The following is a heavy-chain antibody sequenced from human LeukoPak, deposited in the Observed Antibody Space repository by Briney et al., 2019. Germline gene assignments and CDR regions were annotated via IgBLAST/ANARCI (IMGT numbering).Heavy chain of an antibody. CDR1: GFTFSSFA. Sequence: GGSLRLSCVPSGFTFSSFAMTWVRQAPGKGLEWVSSISGSGGTTYYADSIKGRFTISRDSSKNMLYLQMNRLRAEDTAVYYCAKSPYFYNSGRYVDVWGKGTTVTVSS. J-gene: IGHJ6*03. CDR2: ISGSGGTT. V-gene: IGHV3-23*01. CDR3: AKSPYFYNSGRYVDV. D-gene: IGHD3-10*01.